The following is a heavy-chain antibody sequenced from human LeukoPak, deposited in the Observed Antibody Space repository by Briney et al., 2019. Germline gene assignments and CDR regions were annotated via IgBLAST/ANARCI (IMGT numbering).Heavy chain of an antibody. CDR3: ARGARRRIVPAAIGAFDI. CDR1: GGSFSGYY. J-gene: IGHJ3*02. V-gene: IGHV4-34*01. CDR2: IYHSGST. Sequence: SETLSLTCAVYGGSFSGYYWSWIRQPPGKGLEWIGEIYHSGSTNYNPSLKSRVTISVDTSKNQFSLKLSSVTAADTAVYYCARGARRRIVPAAIGAFDIWGQGTMVTVSS. D-gene: IGHD2-2*02.